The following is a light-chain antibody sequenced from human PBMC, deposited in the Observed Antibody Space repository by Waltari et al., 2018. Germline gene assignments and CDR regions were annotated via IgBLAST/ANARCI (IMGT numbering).Light chain of an antibody. CDR1: PSNIRAGYD. Sequence: QSVLTQPPSVSGAPGQRVTISCTGGPSNIRAGYDVHWYQQLPGPAPKLLIYGNTNRPSGVPDRFSGSKSGTSASLAIAGLQAEDEGDYYCQSSDGSLTLFGGGTRLTVL. J-gene: IGLJ2*01. CDR2: GNT. V-gene: IGLV1-40*01. CDR3: QSSDGSLTL.